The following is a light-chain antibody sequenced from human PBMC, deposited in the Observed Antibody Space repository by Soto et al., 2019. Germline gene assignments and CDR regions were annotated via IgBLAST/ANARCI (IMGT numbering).Light chain of an antibody. CDR1: NSDVGGYDY. J-gene: IGLJ1*01. V-gene: IGLV2-14*01. CDR3: SSYTSSSTYV. CDR2: EVS. Sequence: QSALTQPASVSGSPGQSITISCTGTNSDVGGYDYVSWYQQHPGRAPQVIIYEVSNRPSGVPDRFSGSKSGNTASLTISGLQAEDEADYYCSSYTSSSTYVFGTGTKVTVL.